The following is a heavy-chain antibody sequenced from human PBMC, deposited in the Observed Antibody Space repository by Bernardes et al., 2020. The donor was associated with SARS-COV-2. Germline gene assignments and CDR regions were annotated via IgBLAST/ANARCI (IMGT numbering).Heavy chain of an antibody. Sequence: GGSLRLSCEVSGLTFSSYTMNWVRQAPGKGLEWVSTITDSGDSTYYADSVKGRFTISRDNSKDRLYLQMNSLRAEDTAVYFCAKRRVEWELLHYFDSWGQGTLVTVSS. J-gene: IGHJ4*02. CDR2: ITDSGDST. V-gene: IGHV3-23*01. D-gene: IGHD1-26*01. CDR3: AKRRVEWELLHYFDS. CDR1: GLTFSSYT.